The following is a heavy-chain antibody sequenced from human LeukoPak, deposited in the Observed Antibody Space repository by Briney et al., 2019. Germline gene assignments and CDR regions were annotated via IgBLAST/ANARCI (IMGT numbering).Heavy chain of an antibody. CDR3: ARDLAGPPQEAFDI. V-gene: IGHV3-7*01. J-gene: IGHJ3*02. Sequence: GSLRLSCAASGRTFSSYWMSWVRQAPGKGLEWVANIKQDGSGKHYVDSVTGRFTISRDNTKNSLYLQMNSLRADDTAVYYCARDLAGPPQEAFDIWGQGTMVTVSS. CDR1: GRTFSSYW. CDR2: IKQDGSGK.